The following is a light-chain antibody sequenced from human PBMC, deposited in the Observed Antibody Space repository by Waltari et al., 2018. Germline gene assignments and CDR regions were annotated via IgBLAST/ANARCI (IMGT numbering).Light chain of an antibody. V-gene: IGKV3-20*01. CDR3: QQYDGSVVT. J-gene: IGKJ4*01. CDR2: GAS. CDR1: QTITGSW. Sequence: EIVLTQSPGTLSVSPGERVTVSCRASQTITGSWLTWYHQKPGQAPRLFIYGASNRAPGIPDRFSGSGSGTDFTLTISRLEPEDSAVYYCQQYDGSVVTFGGGTKVEIK.